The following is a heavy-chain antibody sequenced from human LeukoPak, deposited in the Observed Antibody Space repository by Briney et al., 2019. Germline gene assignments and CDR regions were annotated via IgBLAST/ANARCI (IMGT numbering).Heavy chain of an antibody. J-gene: IGHJ3*02. CDR1: GGSTSRTSYS. Sequence: PSETLSLTCTVSGGSTSRTSYSWGWIRQPPGKGLEWIGSIYSSGSTYYNPSLKGRVSISVDTSKNQFSLKLSSVTAADTAVYYCARQGCSSTTCYLFALYAFDIWGQGTMLTVSS. CDR2: IYSSGST. D-gene: IGHD2-2*01. CDR3: ARQGCSSTTCYLFALYAFDI. V-gene: IGHV4-39*01.